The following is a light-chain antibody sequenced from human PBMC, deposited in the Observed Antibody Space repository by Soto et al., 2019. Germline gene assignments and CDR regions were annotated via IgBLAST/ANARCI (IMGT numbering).Light chain of an antibody. J-gene: IGLJ3*02. CDR3: TTWDDSLNGPV. V-gene: IGLV1-44*01. CDR2: SNN. CDR1: SSNIGINT. Sequence: QAVVTQPPSASGTPGQRVTISCSGSSSNIGINTVNWYQHLPGTAPKVLIYSNNQRPSGVPDRFSGSKSGTSASLAISGLQSDDEADYYCTTWDDSLNGPVFGGGTKLTVL.